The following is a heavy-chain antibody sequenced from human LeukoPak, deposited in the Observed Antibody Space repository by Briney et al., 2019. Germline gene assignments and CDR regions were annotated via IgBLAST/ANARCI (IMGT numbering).Heavy chain of an antibody. Sequence: GGSLRLSCAASGFTFSSYWMQWVRHAPGKGLVWVSRINSDGSSTNYADSVKGRFTISRDNAKNSLYLQMNSLRDEDTAVYYCARDSRWTFDWWGQGTLVTVAS. V-gene: IGHV3-74*01. CDR1: GFTFSSYW. D-gene: IGHD5-24*01. CDR3: ARDSRWTFDW. CDR2: INSDGSST. J-gene: IGHJ4*02.